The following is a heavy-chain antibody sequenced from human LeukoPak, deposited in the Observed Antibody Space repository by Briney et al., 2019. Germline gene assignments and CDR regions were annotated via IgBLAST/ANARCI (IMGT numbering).Heavy chain of an antibody. D-gene: IGHD3-22*01. J-gene: IGHJ4*02. Sequence: SETLSLTCTVSGVSITSYYWSWIRQPPGKGLECIGSIYHSGSTNDNPSFKSRVTTSVDTSKNQFSLKLSSVTAADTAVYYCARRGYYYDSSHYYYFDYWGQGTLVTVSS. CDR1: GVSITSYY. V-gene: IGHV4-59*08. CDR2: IYHSGST. CDR3: ARRGYYYDSSHYYYFDY.